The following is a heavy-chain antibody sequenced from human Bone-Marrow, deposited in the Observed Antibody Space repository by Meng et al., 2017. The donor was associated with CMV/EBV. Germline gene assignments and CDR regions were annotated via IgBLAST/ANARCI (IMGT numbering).Heavy chain of an antibody. Sequence: SLKISCAASGFTFDDYGMSWVRQAPGKGLEWVSGISWNSGSIGYADSVKGRFTISRDNAKNSLYLQMNSLRAEDTALYYCAKDSGYYYDSSGYMNWGQGTLVTVSS. CDR1: GFTFDDYG. CDR2: ISWNSGSI. V-gene: IGHV3-9*01. D-gene: IGHD3-22*01. J-gene: IGHJ4*02. CDR3: AKDSGYYYDSSGYMN.